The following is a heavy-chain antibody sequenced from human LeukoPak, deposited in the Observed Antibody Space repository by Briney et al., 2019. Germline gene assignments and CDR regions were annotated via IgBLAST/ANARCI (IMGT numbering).Heavy chain of an antibody. D-gene: IGHD1-1*01. V-gene: IGHV3-21*01. J-gene: IGHJ6*03. CDR2: ISSSSSYI. Sequence: GGSLSLSGAAPGFTSSSISMTWVRRPPGKGLGWVSSISSSSSYIYYADSVKGRFTISRDNAKNSLYLQMNSLRAEDTAVYYCARDETGRFAYYYYYMDVWGKGTTVTVSS. CDR3: ARDETGRFAYYYYYMDV. CDR1: GFTSSSIS.